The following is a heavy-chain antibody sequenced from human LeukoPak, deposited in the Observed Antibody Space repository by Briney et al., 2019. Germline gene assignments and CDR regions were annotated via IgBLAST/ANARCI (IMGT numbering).Heavy chain of an antibody. CDR2: ISSSGTPI. CDR3: VRIKVSAFDI. CDR1: GFAFSSYE. Sequence: PGGSLRLSCAASGFAFSSYEMNWVRQAPGKGLEGVSYISSSGTPIYYADSVKGRFTISRDNAKNSRYLQMNSLRAEDTSVYYCVRIKVSAFDIWGQGTMVTVSS. V-gene: IGHV3-48*03. J-gene: IGHJ3*02.